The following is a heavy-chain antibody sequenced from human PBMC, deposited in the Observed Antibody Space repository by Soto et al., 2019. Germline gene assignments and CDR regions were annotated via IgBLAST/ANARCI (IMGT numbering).Heavy chain of an antibody. Sequence: QVQLVESGGGVVQPGRSLRLSCAASGFTFSSYGMHWVRQAPGKGLEWVAVISYDGSNKYYADSVKGRFTISRDNSKNTLYLQMNSLRAEDTAVYYCAKDPGEEFDYVWGSYRAAGYFDYWGQGTLVTVSS. J-gene: IGHJ4*02. CDR3: AKDPGEEFDYVWGSYRAAGYFDY. CDR1: GFTFSSYG. V-gene: IGHV3-30*18. D-gene: IGHD3-16*01. CDR2: ISYDGSNK.